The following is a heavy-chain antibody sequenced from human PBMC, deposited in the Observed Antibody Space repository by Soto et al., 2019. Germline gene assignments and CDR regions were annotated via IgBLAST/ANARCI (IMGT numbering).Heavy chain of an antibody. Sequence: QVQLQESGPGLVKPSQTLSLTCTVSGGSISSGGYYWSWIRQHPGKGLEWIGYIYYSGSTYYNPSLKSRVTISVDTSKNQFSQKLSSVTAADTAVYFCARSADLEWLFPDAFDIWGQGTMVTVSS. CDR1: GGSISSGGYY. J-gene: IGHJ3*02. CDR3: ARSADLEWLFPDAFDI. CDR2: IYYSGST. V-gene: IGHV4-31*03. D-gene: IGHD3-3*01.